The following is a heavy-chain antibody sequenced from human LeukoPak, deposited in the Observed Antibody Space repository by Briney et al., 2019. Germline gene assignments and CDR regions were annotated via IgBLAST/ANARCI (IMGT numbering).Heavy chain of an antibody. CDR2: ISSSSATI. D-gene: IGHD3-10*01. CDR3: ASLYGSGPNWFDP. Sequence: GGSLRLSCAASGFTFSSYSMNWVRQAPGKGLEWVSYISSSSATIYYADSVKGRFTISRDNAKNSLYLQMNSLRAEDTAAYYCASLYGSGPNWFDPWGQGTLVTVSS. V-gene: IGHV3-48*01. J-gene: IGHJ5*02. CDR1: GFTFSSYS.